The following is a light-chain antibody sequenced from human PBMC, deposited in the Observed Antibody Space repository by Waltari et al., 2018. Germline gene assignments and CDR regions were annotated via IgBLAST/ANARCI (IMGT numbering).Light chain of an antibody. J-gene: IGKJ1*01. V-gene: IGKV1-39*01. CDR3: QQSYSTPWT. CDR1: QSISSY. Sequence: DIQMTQYPSPLSASVGDRLTITCRSSQSISSYFNWYQQKPGKAPKLLIYAASSLQSGVPSRFSGSGSGTDFTLTISSLQPEDFATYYCQQSYSTPWTFGQGTKVEIK. CDR2: AAS.